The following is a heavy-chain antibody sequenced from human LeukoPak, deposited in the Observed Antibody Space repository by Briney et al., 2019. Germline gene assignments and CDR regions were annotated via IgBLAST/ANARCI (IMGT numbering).Heavy chain of an antibody. CDR2: IIPILGIA. V-gene: IGHV1-69*04. Sequence: EASVKVSCKASGGTFSSYAISRVRQAPGQGLEWMGRIIPILGIANYAQKFQGRVTITADKSTGTAYMELSSLRSEDTAVYYCARDRDIVVVPAAFFWFDPWGQGTLVTVSS. J-gene: IGHJ5*02. D-gene: IGHD2-2*01. CDR3: ARDRDIVVVPAAFFWFDP. CDR1: GGTFSSYA.